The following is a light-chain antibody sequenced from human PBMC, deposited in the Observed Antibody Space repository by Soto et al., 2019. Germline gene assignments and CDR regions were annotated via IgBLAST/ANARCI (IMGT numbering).Light chain of an antibody. V-gene: IGKV3-20*01. CDR1: QSVRSSF. J-gene: IGKJ1*01. Sequence: EIVMTQSPATLSVSPGERATLSCRASQSVRSSFLAWYQQKPGQAPSLLIYGASTRATGIPARFSGSGSGTEFTLTISRLEPEDFAVYDCQQYGSSPWTVGQGTKLDMK. CDR3: QQYGSSPWT. CDR2: GAS.